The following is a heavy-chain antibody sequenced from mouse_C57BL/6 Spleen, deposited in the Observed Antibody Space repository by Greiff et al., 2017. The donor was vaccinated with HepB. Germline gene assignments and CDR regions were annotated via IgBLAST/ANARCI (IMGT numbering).Heavy chain of an antibody. Sequence: VNLVESGPGLVAPSQSLSITCTVSGFSLTSYGVDWVRQSPGKGLEWLGVIWGVGSTNYNSALKSRLSISKDNSKSQVFLKMNSLQTDDTAMYYCASGYDWFAYWGQGTLVTVSA. CDR2: IWGVGST. J-gene: IGHJ3*01. V-gene: IGHV2-6*01. CDR1: GFSLTSYG. CDR3: ASGYDWFAY. D-gene: IGHD2-12*01.